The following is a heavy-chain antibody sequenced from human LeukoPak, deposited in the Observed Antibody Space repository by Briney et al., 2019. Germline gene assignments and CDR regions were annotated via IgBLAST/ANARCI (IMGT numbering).Heavy chain of an antibody. D-gene: IGHD6-13*01. Sequence: PGGSLRLSCAASGFTFSSYSMNWVRQAPGKGLEWVSSISSSSSYIYYADSVKGRFTISRDNAKNTLYLQMNSLRAEDTAVYYCAREAAAGLDPWGQGTLVTVSS. CDR3: AREAAAGLDP. V-gene: IGHV3-21*01. CDR2: ISSSSSYI. CDR1: GFTFSSYS. J-gene: IGHJ5*02.